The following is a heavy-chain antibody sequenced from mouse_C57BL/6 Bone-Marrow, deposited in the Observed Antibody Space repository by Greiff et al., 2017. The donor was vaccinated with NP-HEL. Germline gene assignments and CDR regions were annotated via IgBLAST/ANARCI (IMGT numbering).Heavy chain of an antibody. Sequence: VQLQQSGPELVKPGASVKISCKASGYSFTGYYMNWVKQSPEKSLEWIGEINPSTGGTTYNQKFKAKATLTVDKSSSTAYMQLKSLTSEDSAVYYCARGVYYDYDAGYFDVWGTGTTVTVSS. V-gene: IGHV1-42*01. D-gene: IGHD2-4*01. J-gene: IGHJ1*03. CDR1: GYSFTGYY. CDR2: INPSTGGT. CDR3: ARGVYYDYDAGYFDV.